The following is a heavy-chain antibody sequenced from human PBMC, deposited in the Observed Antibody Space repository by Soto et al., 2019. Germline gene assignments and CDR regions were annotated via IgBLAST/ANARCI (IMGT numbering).Heavy chain of an antibody. V-gene: IGHV4-31*02. CDR3: AGGVRGYDSSGYSFDY. Sequence: CIRQHPGKGLEWIGYIYYSGSTYYNPSLKSRVTISVDTSKNQFSLKLSSVTAADTAVYYCAGGVRGYDSSGYSFDYWGQGTLVTVSS. D-gene: IGHD3-22*01. J-gene: IGHJ4*02. CDR2: IYYSGST.